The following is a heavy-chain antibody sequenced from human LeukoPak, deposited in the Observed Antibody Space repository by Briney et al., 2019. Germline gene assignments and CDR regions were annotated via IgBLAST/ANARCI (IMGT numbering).Heavy chain of an antibody. V-gene: IGHV3-66*01. CDR3: AKVGKDSSSWGDYYDSSGFYYFDY. CDR1: GFTVSSNY. Sequence: GGSLRLSCAASGFTVSSNYMSWVRQAPGKGLEWVSVIYSGGSTYYADSVKGRFTISRDNSKNTLYLQMNSLRAEDTAVYYCAKVGKDSSSWGDYYDSSGFYYFDYWGEGTLVTVSS. J-gene: IGHJ4*02. D-gene: IGHD3-22*01. CDR2: IYSGGST.